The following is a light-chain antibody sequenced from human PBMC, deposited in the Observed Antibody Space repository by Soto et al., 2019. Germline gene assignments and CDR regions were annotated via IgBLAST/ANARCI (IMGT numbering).Light chain of an antibody. CDR2: DIS. Sequence: DIVLTQSPATLSLSPGERATLSCRASQSVSRYLAWYQQKPGQAPRLLIYDISNRATGVPARFSGSGSGTDFNLTISSLESEDFAVYYCQRRTNGPPIHTFGPGTKVDIK. CDR3: QRRTNGPPIHT. V-gene: IGKV3-11*01. CDR1: QSVSRY. J-gene: IGKJ3*01.